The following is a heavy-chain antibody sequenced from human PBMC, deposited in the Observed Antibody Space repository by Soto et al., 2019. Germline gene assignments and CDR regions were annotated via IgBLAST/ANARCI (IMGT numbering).Heavy chain of an antibody. Sequence: SETLSLTCAVYGGSFSGYYWSWIRQPPGKGLEWIGEINHSGSTNYNPSLKSRVTISVDTSKNQFSLKLSSVTAADTAVYYCARSLRYYYDSSADYWGQGTLV. J-gene: IGHJ4*02. CDR1: GGSFSGYY. CDR2: INHSGST. CDR3: ARSLRYYYDSSADY. V-gene: IGHV4-34*01. D-gene: IGHD3-22*01.